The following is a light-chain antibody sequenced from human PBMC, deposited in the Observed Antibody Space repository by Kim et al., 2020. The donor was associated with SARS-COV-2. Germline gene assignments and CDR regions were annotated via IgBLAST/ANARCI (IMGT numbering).Light chain of an antibody. CDR3: HQSYNAPYT. CDR1: ESITTY. CDR2: AAS. V-gene: IGKV1-39*01. J-gene: IGKJ2*01. Sequence: SASAGDKVTITCRGSESITTYVSWYQQKPVRAPQLLIYAASILQTGVPSRFSGSGSGTDFTLTISSLQPEDFATYYCHQSYNAPYTFGQGTKLES.